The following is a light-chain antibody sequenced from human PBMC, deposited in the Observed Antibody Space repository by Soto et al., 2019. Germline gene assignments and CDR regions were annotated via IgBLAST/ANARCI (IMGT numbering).Light chain of an antibody. Sequence: QSALTQPASVSGSPGQSITISCTGTSSDVGGYNYVSWYQQHPGKAPKLMIYEVSNRPSGVSNRFSGSKSGNTASLTTSGLQAEDEADYYCSSYTSSSIFYVFGTGTKVTVL. CDR2: EVS. CDR3: SSYTSSSIFYV. J-gene: IGLJ1*01. CDR1: SSDVGGYNY. V-gene: IGLV2-14*01.